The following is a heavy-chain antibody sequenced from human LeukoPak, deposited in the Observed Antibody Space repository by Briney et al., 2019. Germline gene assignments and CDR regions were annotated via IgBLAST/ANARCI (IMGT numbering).Heavy chain of an antibody. CDR2: ISGSGSST. Sequence: GGSLRLSCAASGFTFSSYAMSWVRQAPGKGLEWVSAISGSGSSTYYADSVKGRFTISRDNSKNTLYLQMNSLRAEDTAVYYCAKVDAYCGGDCYHPIAYWGQGTLVTVSS. CDR3: AKVDAYCGGDCYHPIAY. CDR1: GFTFSSYA. V-gene: IGHV3-23*01. D-gene: IGHD2-21*02. J-gene: IGHJ4*02.